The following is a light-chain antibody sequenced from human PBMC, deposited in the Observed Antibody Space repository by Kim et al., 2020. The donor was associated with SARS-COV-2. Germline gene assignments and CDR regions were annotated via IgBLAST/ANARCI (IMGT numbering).Light chain of an antibody. CDR3: HVSDRSSDHVV. J-gene: IGLJ2*01. Sequence: APGNTSLITCGGDDIERISQHWYQAEPGQAPAIVTYYNADLPAGIPARVSVSHSGNTATLTINRIEAGDEAHYYCHVSDRSSDHVVFSGGTQLTVL. V-gene: IGLV3-21*04. CDR2: YNA. CDR1: DIERIS.